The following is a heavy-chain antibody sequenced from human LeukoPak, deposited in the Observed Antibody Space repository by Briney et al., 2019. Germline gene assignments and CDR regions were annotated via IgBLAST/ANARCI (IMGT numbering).Heavy chain of an antibody. V-gene: IGHV6-1*01. Sequence: SQALSLTCSISGDSVSSNSAAWNWIRQSPSRGLEWLGRTYYRSKWYNDYEVSVKSRITINPDTSKNQFSLQLNSVTPEDTAVYYCASGWSPPGSYSNAFDIWGQGTMVTVSS. CDR1: GDSVSSNSAA. CDR3: ASGWSPPGSYSNAFDI. D-gene: IGHD3-10*01. CDR2: TYYRSKWYN. J-gene: IGHJ3*02.